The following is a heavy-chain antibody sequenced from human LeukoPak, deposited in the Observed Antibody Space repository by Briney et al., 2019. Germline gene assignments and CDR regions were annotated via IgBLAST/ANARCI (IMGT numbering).Heavy chain of an antibody. D-gene: IGHD3-10*01. CDR3: ARRIPHYYGSGSPSHYFDY. CDR1: GGSIGSGGYS. J-gene: IGHJ4*02. Sequence: SQTLSLTCAVSGGSIGSGGYSWSWIRQPPGKGLEWIGYIYHSGSTYYNPSLKSRVTISVDRSKNQFSLKLSSVTAADTAVYYCARRIPHYYGSGSPSHYFDYWGQGTLVTVSS. V-gene: IGHV4-30-2*01. CDR2: IYHSGST.